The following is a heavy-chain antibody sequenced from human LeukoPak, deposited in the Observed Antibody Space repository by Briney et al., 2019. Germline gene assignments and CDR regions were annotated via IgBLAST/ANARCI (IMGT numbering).Heavy chain of an antibody. Sequence: GESLKISCRGSGYRFTTRWIGWVRQIPGKGLEWMGIIYPGDSDTRYTPSFQGQVTMSADKSINTAYLQWSSLKASDTAMYYCARRQGCSSTSCPPDYWGQGTLVTVSP. CDR2: IYPGDSDT. V-gene: IGHV5-51*01. CDR1: GYRFTTRW. D-gene: IGHD2-2*01. CDR3: ARRQGCSSTSCPPDY. J-gene: IGHJ4*02.